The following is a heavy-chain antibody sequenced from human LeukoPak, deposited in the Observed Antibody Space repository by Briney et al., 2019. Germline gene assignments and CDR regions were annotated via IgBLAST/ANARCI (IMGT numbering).Heavy chain of an antibody. D-gene: IGHD6-19*01. V-gene: IGHV3-30*04. Sequence: GGSLRLSCVAYGFTFGSFGMHWVRQPPGKGLDWVAVIAYGSDENYADSVKGRFTISRDNFKNTLYLQMNSLGPEDTAMYYCARDVMAVAGTLGFDCWGQGALVTVSS. CDR3: ARDVMAVAGTLGFDC. CDR2: IAYGSDE. J-gene: IGHJ4*02. CDR1: GFTFGSFG.